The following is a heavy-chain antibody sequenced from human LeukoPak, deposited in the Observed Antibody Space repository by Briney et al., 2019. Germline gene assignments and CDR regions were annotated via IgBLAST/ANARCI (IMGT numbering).Heavy chain of an antibody. CDR3: ARMMTDFDGSGHDIQRGAFDI. D-gene: IGHD3-22*01. CDR2: ISYDVRYQ. Sequence: PGGSLRLSCAASGFTFNRYRLHWVRQAPGKGLEWMAVISYDVRYQFYADSVKGRFTVSRDNSKNTLSLQMNSLRAEDTAVYHCARMMTDFDGSGHDIQRGAFDIWGQGTMVTVS. J-gene: IGHJ3*02. V-gene: IGHV3-30*04. CDR1: GFTFNRYR.